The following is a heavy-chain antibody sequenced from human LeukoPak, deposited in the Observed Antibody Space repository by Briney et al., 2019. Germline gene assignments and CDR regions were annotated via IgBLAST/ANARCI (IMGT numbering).Heavy chain of an antibody. CDR3: AKEVIVGVSFDY. Sequence: QPGGSLRLSCAASGFTFSSYAIHWVRQAPGKGLEWVAVISYDGSTKFYADSVKGRFTISRDNSKNTLSLQMNSLRAEDTAVYYCAKEVIVGVSFDYWGQGTLVTVSS. J-gene: IGHJ4*02. CDR1: GFTFSSYA. V-gene: IGHV3-30*18. CDR2: ISYDGSTK. D-gene: IGHD1-26*01.